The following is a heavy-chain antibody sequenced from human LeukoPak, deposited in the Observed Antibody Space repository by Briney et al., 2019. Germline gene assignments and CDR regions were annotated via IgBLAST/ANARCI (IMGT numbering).Heavy chain of an antibody. CDR1: GGSISNYY. Sequence: SETLSHTCTVSGGSISNYYWSWIRQPPGKGLEWIGYIYYSGNTNYNPSLKSRVTLSVDTSKNRFSLKLSSVTAADTAVYYCASGYSSGWFYFDYWGQGTLVTVSS. D-gene: IGHD6-19*01. CDR3: ASGYSSGWFYFDY. J-gene: IGHJ4*02. CDR2: IYYSGNT. V-gene: IGHV4-59*01.